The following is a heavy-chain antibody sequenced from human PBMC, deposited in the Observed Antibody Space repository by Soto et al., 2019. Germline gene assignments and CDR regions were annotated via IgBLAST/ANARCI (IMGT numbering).Heavy chain of an antibody. V-gene: IGHV3-23*01. J-gene: IGHJ4*02. Sequence: EVQLLESGGGLVQPGGSLRLSCAASGFTFGIYAMSWVRQAPGKGLEWVSSISGSGGSIYYAHSVKGRFTISRDKTKNTLDLQMNSLSAEDTAVYHCARVAPEYSSTPRCFDFWGQGTLVTVSS. CDR2: ISGSGGSI. D-gene: IGHD6-13*01. CDR3: ARVAPEYSSTPRCFDF. CDR1: GFTFGIYA.